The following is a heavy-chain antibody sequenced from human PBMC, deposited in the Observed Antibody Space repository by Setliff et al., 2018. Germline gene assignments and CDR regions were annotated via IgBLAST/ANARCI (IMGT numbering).Heavy chain of an antibody. D-gene: IGHD5-18*01. Sequence: SETLSLTCTVSGGSISPYFWSWIRQPPGKGLEWIGYIYHNGNTNFIPSLKTRVTMSVDPSKNQFALNLRSVTAADTAAYYCVRDRTAYSYGLDVWAQGTTVTVSS. J-gene: IGHJ6*02. CDR1: GGSISPYF. CDR2: IYHNGNT. V-gene: IGHV4-59*01. CDR3: VRDRTAYSYGLDV.